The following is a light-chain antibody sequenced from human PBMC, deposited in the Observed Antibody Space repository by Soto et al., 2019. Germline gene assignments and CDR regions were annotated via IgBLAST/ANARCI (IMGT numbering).Light chain of an antibody. J-gene: IGKJ1*01. V-gene: IGKV1-5*01. CDR3: QQYTSYPWT. CDR2: DAS. Sequence: LRTHYPASLSASTGDRVTITCRASQSISSLLAWYQQKPGKAPKLLIYDASSLESGVPSRFSGSGSGTEFTITITSLQPDDFATYYCQQYTSYPWTLGQGTKVDI. CDR1: QSISSL.